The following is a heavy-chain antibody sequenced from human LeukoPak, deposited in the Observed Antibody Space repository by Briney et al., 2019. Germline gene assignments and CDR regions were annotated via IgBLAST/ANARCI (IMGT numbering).Heavy chain of an antibody. CDR1: GFTFSSYA. Sequence: GGSLRLSCAASGFTFSSYAMHWVRQAPGKGLEWVAVISYDGSNKYYADSVKGRFTISRDNSKNTLYLQMNSLRAEDTAVYYCARAYCSGGSCYYYYYYGMDVWGQGTTVTVS. CDR2: ISYDGSNK. CDR3: ARAYCSGGSCYYYYYYGMDV. D-gene: IGHD2-15*01. J-gene: IGHJ6*02. V-gene: IGHV3-30-3*01.